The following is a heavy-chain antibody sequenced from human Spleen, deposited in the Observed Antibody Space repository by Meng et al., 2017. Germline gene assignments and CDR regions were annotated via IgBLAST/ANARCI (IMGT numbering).Heavy chain of an antibody. CDR3: AKALGWGSSPDY. CDR2: INPNSGGT. J-gene: IGHJ4*01. D-gene: IGHD2-21*01. CDR1: GYTFTAYY. Sequence: QVQLVQSGADVTKPGASVKCSCKASGYTFTAYYIHWVRQAPGQGLEWMGRINPNSGGTNFAQKFQGRVIMTRDTSISTAYMELSSLGFDDTAVYYCAKALGWGSSPDYWGHGILVTVSS. V-gene: IGHV1-2*06.